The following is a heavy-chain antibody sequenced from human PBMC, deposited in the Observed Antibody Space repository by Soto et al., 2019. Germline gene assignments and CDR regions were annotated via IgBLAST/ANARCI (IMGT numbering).Heavy chain of an antibody. J-gene: IGHJ5*02. V-gene: IGHV4-4*07. CDR2: IYSSGST. D-gene: IGHD3-3*01. CDR3: ARGQRFSDWFDP. CDR1: GGDISTYY. Sequence: QVQLQESGPGLVKPSETLSLTCTVSGGDISTYYWTWIRQPAGKGLEWIGRIYSSGSTKYNPSLKCRVPMSLDTSKNQFSLRLSSVTAADTAVYYCARGQRFSDWFDPLGQGTLVTVSS.